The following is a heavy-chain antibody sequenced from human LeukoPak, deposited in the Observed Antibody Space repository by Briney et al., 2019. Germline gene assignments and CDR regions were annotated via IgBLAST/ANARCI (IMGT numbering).Heavy chain of an antibody. CDR2: ISHSGST. CDR3: ARSNGGYSYGYGAFEI. J-gene: IGHJ3*02. V-gene: IGHV4-34*01. Sequence: SETLSLTCAVYGGSFSGYYWSWIRQPPGKGLEWLGEISHSGSTNYNPSLKSRVTISVDTSKNQFSLKLSSVTAADTAVYYCARSNGGYSYGYGAFEIWGQGTMVTVSS. CDR1: GGSFSGYY. D-gene: IGHD5-18*01.